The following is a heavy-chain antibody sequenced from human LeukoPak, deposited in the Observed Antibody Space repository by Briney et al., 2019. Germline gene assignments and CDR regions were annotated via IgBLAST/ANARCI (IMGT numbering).Heavy chain of an antibody. CDR3: ARDGRTYYDSERLSN. CDR2: IYNSGST. V-gene: IGHV4-4*07. D-gene: IGHD3-22*01. Sequence: PSETLSLTCTVSGTSISSYYWSWIRQPAGKGLEWIGRIYNSGSTNYNPSLKSRATMSVDTSKNQFSLKLRSVTAADTAVYYCARDGRTYYDSERLSNWGQGTLVTVSS. J-gene: IGHJ4*02. CDR1: GTSISSYY.